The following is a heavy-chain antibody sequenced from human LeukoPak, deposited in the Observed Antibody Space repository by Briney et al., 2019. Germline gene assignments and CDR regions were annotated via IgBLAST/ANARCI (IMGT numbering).Heavy chain of an antibody. CDR2: IHHSGDT. CDR1: GGSITSYY. D-gene: IGHD1-14*01. V-gene: IGHV4-59*03. Sequence: SETLSLTCTVSGGSITSYYWSWIRQPPGKGLEWIGYIHHSGDTRYNPSLKSRVTMSIDTSKYQFSLKVNFVTAADTAVYYCVASGPPAPANWFYLWGQGTLVTVSS. CDR3: VASGPPAPANWFYL. J-gene: IGHJ5*02.